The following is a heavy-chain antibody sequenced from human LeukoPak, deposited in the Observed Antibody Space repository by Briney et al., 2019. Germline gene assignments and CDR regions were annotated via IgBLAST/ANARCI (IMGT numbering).Heavy chain of an antibody. CDR1: GFTVSRNY. CDR2: IYSDGRT. J-gene: IGHJ4*02. V-gene: IGHV3-53*01. Sequence: GGSLRLSCAASGFTVSRNYMSWVRQAPGKGLEWVSVIYSDGRTYYADSVKGRFTISRDNSKNTLSLQVNGLTAEDTAVYYCATSASSVRGSDYWGQGTLVTVSS. CDR3: ATSASSVRGSDY. D-gene: IGHD3-10*01.